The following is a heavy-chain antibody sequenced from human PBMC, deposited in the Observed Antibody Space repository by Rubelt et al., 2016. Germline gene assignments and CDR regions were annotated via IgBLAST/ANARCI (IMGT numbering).Heavy chain of an antibody. Sequence: EVQLMESGGGLIQPGGSLRLSCAASGFSFTTYWMSWVRQVPGKGLEWVASIKPDDFQKFYSDSVKDRFIISRDNARNSLFLQMDSLRAEDTAVYVCTRLSSSGWYSDYYFDHWGQGTQVTVST. D-gene: IGHD6-19*01. CDR1: GFSFTTYW. V-gene: IGHV3-7*01. J-gene: IGHJ4*02. CDR2: IKPDDFQK. CDR3: TRLSSSGWYSDYYFDH.